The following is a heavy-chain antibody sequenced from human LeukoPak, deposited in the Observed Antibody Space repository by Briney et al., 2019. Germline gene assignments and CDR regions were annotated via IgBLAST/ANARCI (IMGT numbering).Heavy chain of an antibody. J-gene: IGHJ5*02. CDR3: ARLGSSWYFWFDP. CDR1: GGSVSSYY. V-gene: IGHV4-4*09. CDR2: IYTSGST. Sequence: KSSETLSLTCTVSGGSVSSYYWSWIRQPPGKGLEWIGYIYTSGSTNYNPSLKSRVTISVDTSKNQFSLKLSSVTAADTAVYYCARLGSSWYFWFDPWGQGTLVTVSS. D-gene: IGHD6-13*01.